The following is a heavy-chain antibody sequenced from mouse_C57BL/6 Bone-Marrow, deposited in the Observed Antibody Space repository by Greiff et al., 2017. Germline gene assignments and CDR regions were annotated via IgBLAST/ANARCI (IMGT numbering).Heavy chain of an antibody. CDR1: GFTFSSYT. Sequence: EVQLQESGGGLVKPGGSLQLSCAASGFTFSSYTMSWVRQTPEKRLQWVAAISGGGGNTYYPDSVKGRFTISRDNDKNILYLQMSSLRSEDTALYDCSRQVTTVLATKYFDVGGTGTTVTGSS. D-gene: IGHD1-1*01. J-gene: IGHJ1*03. CDR2: ISGGGGNT. V-gene: IGHV5-9*01. CDR3: SRQVTTVLATKYFDV.